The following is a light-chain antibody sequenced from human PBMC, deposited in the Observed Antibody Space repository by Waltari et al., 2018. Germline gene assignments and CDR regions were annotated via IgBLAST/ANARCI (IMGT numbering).Light chain of an antibody. Sequence: EVVLTQSPATLSLSPGERATLSCRASQSLSNFVAWDQHKPGQVPRLLIYDASNRAAGTPARFSGSGSGTDFTLTISGLEPEDSAVYYCQQRSNFGTFGQGTKVEIK. J-gene: IGKJ1*01. V-gene: IGKV3-11*01. CDR2: DAS. CDR1: QSLSNF. CDR3: QQRSNFGT.